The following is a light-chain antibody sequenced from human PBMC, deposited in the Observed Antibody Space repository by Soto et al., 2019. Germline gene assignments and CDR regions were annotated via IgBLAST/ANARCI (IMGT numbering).Light chain of an antibody. CDR2: DVI. J-gene: IGLJ1*01. Sequence: QSVLTQPASVSGSPGQSITISRTGTTSDVGGYNYVSWHQQHPGKAPKLMIYDVINRPSGVSNRFSGSKSDNTASLAISGLQAEDEADYYCTSYTSSGTHVFGSGTKATVL. CDR3: TSYTSSGTHV. CDR1: TSDVGGYNY. V-gene: IGLV2-14*01.